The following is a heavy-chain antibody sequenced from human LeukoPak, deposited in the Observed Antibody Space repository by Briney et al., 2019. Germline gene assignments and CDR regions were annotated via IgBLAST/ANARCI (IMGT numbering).Heavy chain of an antibody. J-gene: IGHJ3*01. CDR1: GFTFSSYG. Sequence: AGGSLRLSCAVSGFTFSSYGMHWLRQAPGKGLEWVAFIDYDGRNEFYGDSVKGRFTISRDNSKNTLYLQMNSLRGDDTAVYYYAKEGIDAFDVWGQGTMVTVSS. CDR3: AKEGIDAFDV. V-gene: IGHV3-30*02. CDR2: IDYDGRNE.